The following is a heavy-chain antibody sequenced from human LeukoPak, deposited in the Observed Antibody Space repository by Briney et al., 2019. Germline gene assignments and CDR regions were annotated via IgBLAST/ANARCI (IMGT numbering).Heavy chain of an antibody. D-gene: IGHD1-1*01. CDR2: IYRNGKT. Sequence: SETLSLTCTGSGYPISSGYYWSWLRQPPGKGLEWIGSIYRNGKTYYNPFLRDPVTMSVDASTNQFSLKVSPVTAAATAVYYCARPGHNIVYFYNIDVWGKGTTVTVSS. V-gene: IGHV4-38-2*02. CDR1: GYPISSGYY. J-gene: IGHJ6*03. CDR3: ARPGHNIVYFYNIDV.